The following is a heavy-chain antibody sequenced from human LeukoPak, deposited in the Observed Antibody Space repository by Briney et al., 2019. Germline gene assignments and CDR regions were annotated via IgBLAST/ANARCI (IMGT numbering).Heavy chain of an antibody. CDR3: ARVYPPYYYMDV. V-gene: IGHV3-53*01. D-gene: IGHD1-14*01. CDR1: GFTVSSNY. Sequence: GGSLRLSCAASGFTVSSNYMSWVRQAPGKGLEWVSLIYSGGNTYYADSVKGRFTISRDNSKNTLYLQMNSLRAEDTAVYYCARVYPPYYYMDVWGKGTTVTVSS. J-gene: IGHJ6*03. CDR2: IYSGGNT.